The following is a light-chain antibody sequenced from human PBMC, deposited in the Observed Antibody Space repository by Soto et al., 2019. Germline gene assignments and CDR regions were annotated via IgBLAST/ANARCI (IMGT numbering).Light chain of an antibody. V-gene: IGLV3-21*02. Sequence: SYELTQPPSVSVAPGQTARIPCGGSNIGSKSVNWYQQKPGQAPVLVVYEDTDRPSGIPERFSGSNSGNTATLTITRVAAEDEADYYCQVWHSIDPVVISGGPQLAVL. J-gene: IGLJ2*01. CDR1: NIGSKS. CDR2: EDT. CDR3: QVWHSIDPVV.